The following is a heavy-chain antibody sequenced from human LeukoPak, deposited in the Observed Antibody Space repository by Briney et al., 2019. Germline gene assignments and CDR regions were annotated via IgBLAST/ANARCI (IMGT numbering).Heavy chain of an antibody. CDR1: GFTLSTYW. D-gene: IGHD3-22*01. CDR2: IKSDGST. Sequence: PGGSLRLSCAASGFTLSTYWMHWVRQAPGKGLVWVSRIKSDGSTNYADSVKGRFTIFRDNAKNTVSLQMNSLRPEDTGVYYCARAPSDIGGYYPEYFRHWGQGTLVTVSS. CDR3: ARAPSDIGGYYPEYFRH. V-gene: IGHV3-74*01. J-gene: IGHJ1*01.